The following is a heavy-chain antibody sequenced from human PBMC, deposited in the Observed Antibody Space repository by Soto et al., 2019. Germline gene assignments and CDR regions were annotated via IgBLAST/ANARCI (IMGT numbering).Heavy chain of an antibody. Sequence: NPSETLSLTCTVSGGSISSGDYYWSWIRQPPGKGLEWIGYIYYSGSTYYNPSLKSRVTISVDTSKNQFSLKLSSVTAADTAVYYCARAERNGAPIDYWGQGTLVTVSS. CDR3: ARAERNGAPIDY. D-gene: IGHD4-17*01. V-gene: IGHV4-30-4*01. CDR1: GGSISSGDYY. J-gene: IGHJ4*02. CDR2: IYYSGST.